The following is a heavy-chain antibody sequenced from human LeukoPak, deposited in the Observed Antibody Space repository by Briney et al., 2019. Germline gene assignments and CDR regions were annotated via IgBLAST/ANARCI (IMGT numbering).Heavy chain of an antibody. V-gene: IGHV1-2*02. J-gene: IGHJ6*02. D-gene: IGHD4-11*01. CDR1: GYTFTGYY. Sequence: GASVKVSCKASGYTFTGYYMHWVRQAPGQGLEWMGWINPNSGGTNYAQKFQGRVTMTRDTSISTAYMELSRLRSDDTAVYYCARDASNYYYYGMDVWGQGTTVTVSS. CDR3: ARDASNYYYYGMDV. CDR2: INPNSGGT.